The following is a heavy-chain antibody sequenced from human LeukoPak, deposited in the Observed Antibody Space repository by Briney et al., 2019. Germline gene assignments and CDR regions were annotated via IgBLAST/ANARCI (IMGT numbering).Heavy chain of an antibody. D-gene: IGHD3-10*01. Sequence: GGSLRLSCAASGFTFSSYAMTWVRQAPGKGLEWVSYISERGGSTTYADSVKGRFTISRDTSLNTLYLQMNSLRGEDTAVYFCAKRGVVIRGILVIGYHQEAYHYDFWGQGVLVTVSS. CDR3: AKRGVVIRGILVIGYHQEAYHYDF. CDR1: GFTFSSYA. V-gene: IGHV3-23*01. J-gene: IGHJ4*02. CDR2: ISERGGST.